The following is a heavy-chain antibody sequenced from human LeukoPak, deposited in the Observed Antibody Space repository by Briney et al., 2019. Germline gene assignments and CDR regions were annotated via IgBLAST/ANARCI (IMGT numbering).Heavy chain of an antibody. D-gene: IGHD6-6*01. CDR3: ALAARPSKFDY. V-gene: IGHV7-4-1*02. J-gene: IGHJ4*02. CDR2: INTNTGNP. Sequence: GASVKVSCKASGYTFTSYAMNWVRQAPRQGLEWMGRINTNTGNPTYAQGFTGRFVFSLDTSVSTAYLQISSLKAEDAAVYYCALAARPSKFDYWGQGTLVTVSS. CDR1: GYTFTSYA.